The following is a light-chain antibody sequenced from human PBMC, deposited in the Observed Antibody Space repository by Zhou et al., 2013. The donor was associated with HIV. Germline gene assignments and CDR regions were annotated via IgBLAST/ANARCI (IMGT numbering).Light chain of an antibody. V-gene: IGKV1-9*01. CDR2: GAS. J-gene: IGKJ5*01. CDR1: QDIVTY. Sequence: IQLTQSPSSLSASIGDRVTITCRASQDIVTYLAWYQQIPGKAPRVLIYGASTLQTGVSSRFSGSGSGAEFTLSISGLQREDFAIYYCQQLNSFPLTFGQGTRLEIK. CDR3: QQLNSFPLT.